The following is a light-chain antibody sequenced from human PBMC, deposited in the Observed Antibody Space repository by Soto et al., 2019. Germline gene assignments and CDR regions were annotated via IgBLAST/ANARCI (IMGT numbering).Light chain of an antibody. CDR1: SGSVSTSYY. CDR3: ILYMGSGVRV. J-gene: IGLJ3*02. Sequence: QTVVTQEPSFSVSPGGTVTLTCGLSSGSVSTSYYPTWYQQTPGQAPRTLIYSTNTRSSGVPDRFSGSILENKAALTITGAQADDESDYSCILYMGSGVRVFGGGTKVTVL. CDR2: STN. V-gene: IGLV8-61*01.